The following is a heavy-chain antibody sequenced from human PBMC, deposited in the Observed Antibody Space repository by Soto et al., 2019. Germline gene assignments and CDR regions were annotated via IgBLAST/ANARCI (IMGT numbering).Heavy chain of an antibody. CDR3: ATVAGAVVAAPYYGMDV. Sequence: ASVKVSCKVSGYTLTELSMHWVRQAPGKGLEWMGGFDPEDGETIYAQKFQGRVTMTEDTSTDTAYMELSSLRSEDTAVYYCATVAGAVVAAPYYGMDVWGQGATVTVSS. CDR2: FDPEDGET. J-gene: IGHJ6*02. D-gene: IGHD2-15*01. CDR1: GYTLTELS. V-gene: IGHV1-24*01.